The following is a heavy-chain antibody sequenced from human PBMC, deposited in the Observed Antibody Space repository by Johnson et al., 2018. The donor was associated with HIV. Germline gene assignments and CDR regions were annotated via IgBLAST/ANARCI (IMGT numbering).Heavy chain of an antibody. CDR1: GFIVTNYY. D-gene: IGHD1-26*01. CDR3: AKVGSGSYLGAFHI. V-gene: IGHV3-66*01. Sequence: EVQLVESGGGLIQPGGSVRLSCVASGFIVTNYYMSWVRQAPGKGLEWVSVIYGGGSTSYADSVKGRLTISRDNSKNTVYLQMNSLRAEDTAVYYCAKVGSGSYLGAFHIWGQGTMVTVSS. J-gene: IGHJ3*02. CDR2: IYGGGST.